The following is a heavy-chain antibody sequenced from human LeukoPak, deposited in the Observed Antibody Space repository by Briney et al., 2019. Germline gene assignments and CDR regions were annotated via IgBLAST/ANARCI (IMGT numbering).Heavy chain of an antibody. D-gene: IGHD1-1*01. Sequence: ASVKVSCKASGYTFTSYDINWVRQATGQGLEWMGWINPNSGGTNYAQKFQGRVTMTRDTSISTAYMELSRLRSDDTAVYYCARVRNWNRGFDYWGQGTLVTVSS. CDR3: ARVRNWNRGFDY. J-gene: IGHJ4*02. CDR2: INPNSGGT. V-gene: IGHV1-2*02. CDR1: GYTFTSYD.